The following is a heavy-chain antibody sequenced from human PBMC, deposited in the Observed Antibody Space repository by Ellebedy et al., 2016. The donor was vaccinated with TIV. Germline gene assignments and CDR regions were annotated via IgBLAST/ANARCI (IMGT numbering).Heavy chain of an antibody. Sequence: ASVKVSCKASGYTLTDYYTHWVRQAPGQGLEWMGLINPSGSATTYAQKFQDRVTITADEYTGTAYLELSSLRSEDTAVYYCAKAKRDILTGHMEDYWGQGTLVSVSS. D-gene: IGHD3-9*01. CDR2: INPSGSAT. CDR3: AKAKRDILTGHMEDY. J-gene: IGHJ4*02. V-gene: IGHV1-46*01. CDR1: GYTLTDYY.